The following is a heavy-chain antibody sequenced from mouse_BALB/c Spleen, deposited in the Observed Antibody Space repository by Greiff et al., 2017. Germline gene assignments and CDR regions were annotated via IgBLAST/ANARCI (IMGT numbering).Heavy chain of an antibody. D-gene: IGHD2-4*01. CDR1: GYSFTGYN. Sequence: VQLQQSGPELEKPGASVKISCKASGYSFTGYNMNWGKQSNGKSLEWIGNIDPYYGGTSYNQKFKGKATLTVDKSSSTAYMQLKSLTSEDSAVYYCARGTYYDYDDGAWFAYWGQGTLVTVSA. CDR2: IDPYYGGT. J-gene: IGHJ3*01. V-gene: IGHV1-39*01. CDR3: ARGTYYDYDDGAWFAY.